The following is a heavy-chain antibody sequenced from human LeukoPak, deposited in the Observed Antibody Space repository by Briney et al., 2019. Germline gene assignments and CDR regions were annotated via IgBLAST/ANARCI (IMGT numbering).Heavy chain of an antibody. V-gene: IGHV3-13*01. Sequence: GGSLRLSCAASGFTFSSYDMHWVRQAAGKGLEGVSAIGTAGDTYYPGSVKGRFTISRENAKNSLYLQMNSLRARDTAVYYCARGYPTFGSSWYGSGGFDPWGQGTLVTVSS. CDR2: IGTAGDT. D-gene: IGHD6-13*01. CDR1: GFTFSSYD. CDR3: ARGYPTFGSSWYGSGGFDP. J-gene: IGHJ5*02.